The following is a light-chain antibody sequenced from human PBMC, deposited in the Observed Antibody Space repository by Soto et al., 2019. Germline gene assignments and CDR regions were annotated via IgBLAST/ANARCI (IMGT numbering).Light chain of an antibody. CDR1: QSVSSN. CDR2: AAS. CDR3: RQYDKWPTYT. Sequence: EIVMTQSPATLSVSPGERATLSCRASQSVSSNLAWFQQRPGQAPRLLIYAASTRATGTPARFSGSGSGTEFTLTISSLQSEDFAVYYCRQYDKWPTYTFGQGTRLEIK. J-gene: IGKJ2*01. V-gene: IGKV3-15*01.